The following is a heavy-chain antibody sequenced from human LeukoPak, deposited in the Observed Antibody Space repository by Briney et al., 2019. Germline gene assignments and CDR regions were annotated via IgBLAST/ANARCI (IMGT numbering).Heavy chain of an antibody. D-gene: IGHD3-10*01. Sequence: SETLSLTCTVSDGSISSYYWSWIRQPPGKGLEWIAYMYYSGSTNYNPSLKSRVTISVDTSKNQSSLKLSSVTAADTAFYYCARVGGSGTRGWFDPWGRGTLVTVSS. CDR3: ARVGGSGTRGWFDP. V-gene: IGHV4-59*12. CDR1: DGSISSYY. CDR2: MYYSGST. J-gene: IGHJ5*02.